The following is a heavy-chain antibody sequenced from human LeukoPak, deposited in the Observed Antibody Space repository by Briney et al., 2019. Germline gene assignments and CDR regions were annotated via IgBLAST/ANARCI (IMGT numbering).Heavy chain of an antibody. CDR3: ATDVRGLVPYYFDF. Sequence: KASETLSLTCAVSGGSISSYYWNWIRQPPGKGLEWIGYIYYSGSTNYNPSLKSRVTIPIDTSKNQLSLQLRSVTAADTAVYYCATDVRGLVPYYFDFWGQGTLVTVSS. D-gene: IGHD3-10*02. CDR1: GGSISSYY. J-gene: IGHJ4*02. CDR2: IYYSGST. V-gene: IGHV4-59*01.